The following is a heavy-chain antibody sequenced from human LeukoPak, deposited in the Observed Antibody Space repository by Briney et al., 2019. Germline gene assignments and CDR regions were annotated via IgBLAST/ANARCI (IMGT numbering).Heavy chain of an antibody. CDR2: INPSGGST. D-gene: IGHD2-15*01. CDR3: ARDQGGYVDF. Sequence: GASVKDSCKASGFTFTSHYMHWVRQAPGQGLEWMGIINPSGGSTSVQKFQGRVTMTRDTSTSTVYMEMSSLRSEDTAVYYCARDQGGYVDFWGQGTLVTVSS. CDR1: GFTFTSHY. V-gene: IGHV1-46*01. J-gene: IGHJ4*02.